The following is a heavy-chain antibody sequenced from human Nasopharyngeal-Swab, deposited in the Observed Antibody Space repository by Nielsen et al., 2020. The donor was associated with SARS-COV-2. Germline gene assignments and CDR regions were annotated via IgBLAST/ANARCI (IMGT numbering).Heavy chain of an antibody. Sequence: GESLKISCAASEFTMSRNGMHWVRQAPGKGLEWVAYISSSSSTSYYADSVKGRFTISRDNPQNSLYLQMNSLRDEDTALYYCARDVAIVGATLENWGQGTLVTVSS. J-gene: IGHJ4*02. D-gene: IGHD1-26*01. CDR1: EFTMSRNG. V-gene: IGHV3-48*02. CDR2: ISSSSSTS. CDR3: ARDVAIVGATLEN.